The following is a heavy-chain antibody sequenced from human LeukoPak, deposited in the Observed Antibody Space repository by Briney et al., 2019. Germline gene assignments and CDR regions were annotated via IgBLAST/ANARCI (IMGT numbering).Heavy chain of an antibody. V-gene: IGHV3-30*02. CDR2: IRYDGSEQ. Sequence: PGGSLRLSCAASGFTFSTYGMHWVRQAPGKGLEWVAFIRYDGSEQYSTDSVKGRFTISRDNSKNTLYLRMNSLTAEDTAVYYCAKDRSYHYFDYWGQGTLVTVSS. CDR3: AKDRSYHYFDY. CDR1: GFTFSTYG. J-gene: IGHJ4*02. D-gene: IGHD5-18*01.